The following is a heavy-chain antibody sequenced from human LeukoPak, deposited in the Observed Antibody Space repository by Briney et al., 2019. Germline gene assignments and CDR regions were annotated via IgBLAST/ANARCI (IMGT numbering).Heavy chain of an antibody. CDR2: IWYNGSNK. CDR1: GFTFSSFA. J-gene: IGHJ4*02. V-gene: IGHV3-33*06. D-gene: IGHD7-27*01. Sequence: GRSLRLSCAASGFTFSSFAMHWVRQAPGKGLEWVADIWYNGSNKYYAESVKGRFTISRDNSQNTLYLQMNSLRAEDTAVYYCAKASELGRGYFHYWGQGTLVTVSS. CDR3: AKASELGRGYFHY.